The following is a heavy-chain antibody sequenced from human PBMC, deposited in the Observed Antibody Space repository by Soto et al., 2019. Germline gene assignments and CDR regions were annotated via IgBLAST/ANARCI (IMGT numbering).Heavy chain of an antibody. CDR1: GGSISSGDYY. Sequence: SETLSLTCTVSGGSISSGDYYWSWIRQSPGKGLEWIGYIHYSGTTHYNPSLKSRVTMSVDTSKNQFSLKLSSVTAADTAVYYGARRYCPSTSCYGWFDYWGQGTLVTVSS. D-gene: IGHD2-2*01. J-gene: IGHJ4*02. CDR3: ARRYCPSTSCYGWFDY. CDR2: IHYSGTT. V-gene: IGHV4-30-4*01.